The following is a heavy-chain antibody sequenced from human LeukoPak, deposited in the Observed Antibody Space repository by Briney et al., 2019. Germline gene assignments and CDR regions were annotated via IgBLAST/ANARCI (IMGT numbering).Heavy chain of an antibody. Sequence: SVKVSCKASGGTFSSYAISWVRQAPGQGLEWMGRIIPILGIASYAQKFQGRVTMTRDTSTSTVYMELSSLRSEDTAVYYCARDQWLVRGEFDYWGRGTLVTVSS. J-gene: IGHJ4*02. V-gene: IGHV1-69*04. CDR1: GGTFSSYA. D-gene: IGHD6-19*01. CDR3: ARDQWLVRGEFDY. CDR2: IIPILGIA.